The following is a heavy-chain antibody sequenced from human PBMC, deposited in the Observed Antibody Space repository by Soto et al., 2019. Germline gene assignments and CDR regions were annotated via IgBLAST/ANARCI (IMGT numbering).Heavy chain of an antibody. CDR3: AIPGGITGTTRWDAFDI. CDR1: GYSFTSYW. J-gene: IGHJ3*02. D-gene: IGHD1-20*01. CDR2: IYPGDSDT. Sequence: GESLKISCKGSGYSFTSYWISWVRQMPGKGLEWMGIIYPGDSDTRYSPSFQGQVTISADKSISTAYLQWSSLKASDTAMYYCAIPGGITGTTRWDAFDIWGQGTMVTVSS. V-gene: IGHV5-51*01.